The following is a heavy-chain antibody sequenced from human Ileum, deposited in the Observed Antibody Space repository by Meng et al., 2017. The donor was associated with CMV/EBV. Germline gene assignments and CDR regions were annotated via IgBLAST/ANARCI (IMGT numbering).Heavy chain of an antibody. J-gene: IGHJ4*02. Sequence: GGSLRLSCAASGFTFSSYWMSWVRQAPGKGLEWVADIKQDGSEKYYVDSVKGRFTIPRDNANNSLYLQMNSLRAEDTAVYYCARNPVTNRRGSHFDYWGQGTLVTVSS. CDR3: ARNPVTNRRGSHFDY. CDR1: GFTFSSYW. CDR2: IKQDGSEK. D-gene: IGHD4-17*01. V-gene: IGHV3-7*01.